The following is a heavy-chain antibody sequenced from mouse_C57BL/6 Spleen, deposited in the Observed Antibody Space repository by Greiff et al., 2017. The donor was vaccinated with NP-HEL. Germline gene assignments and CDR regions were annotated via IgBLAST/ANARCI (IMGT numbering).Heavy chain of an antibody. J-gene: IGHJ2*01. CDR1: GYSITSGYY. V-gene: IGHV3-6*01. CDR2: ISYDGSN. Sequence: EVQLQESGPGLVKPSQSLSLTCSVTGYSITSGYYWNWIRQFPGNKLEWMGYISYDGSNNYNPSLKNRISITRDTSKNQFFLKLNSVTTEDTATYYCARVGYYDGYYVFDYWGQGTTLTVSS. CDR3: ARVGYYDGYYVFDY. D-gene: IGHD2-3*01.